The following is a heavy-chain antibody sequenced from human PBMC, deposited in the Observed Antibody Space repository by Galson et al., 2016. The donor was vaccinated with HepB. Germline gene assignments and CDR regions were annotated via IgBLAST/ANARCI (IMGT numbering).Heavy chain of an antibody. V-gene: IGHV2-5*02. CDR3: AHHDTSGYYFDY. Sequence: PALVKPTQTLTLTCTFSGFSLSTSGLAVGWIRQPPGKALEWLTLIYWDDDKRYSPSLKNRLSVTKGSSKNQVVLTLTNVDPVDTATYYCAHHDTSGYYFDYWGQGTLVTVSS. J-gene: IGHJ4*02. D-gene: IGHD3-22*01. CDR1: GFSLSTSGLA. CDR2: IYWDDDK.